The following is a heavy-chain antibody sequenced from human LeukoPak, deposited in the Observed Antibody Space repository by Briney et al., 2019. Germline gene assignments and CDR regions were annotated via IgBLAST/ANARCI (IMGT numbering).Heavy chain of an antibody. J-gene: IGHJ6*02. Sequence: GGSLRLSCAASGFTFDDYGMHWVRQAPGKGLEWVPGINWNGGHRDYADSVKGRFTISRDNAKNSLFLQMNSLRAEDTALYFCAKATTMATNFYYYYGMDVWGQGTTVTVSS. CDR1: GFTFDDYG. D-gene: IGHD5-24*01. CDR3: AKATTMATNFYYYYGMDV. CDR2: INWNGGHR. V-gene: IGHV3-9*01.